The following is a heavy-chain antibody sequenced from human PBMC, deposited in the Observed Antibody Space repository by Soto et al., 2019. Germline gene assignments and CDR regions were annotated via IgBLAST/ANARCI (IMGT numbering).Heavy chain of an antibody. V-gene: IGHV3-23*01. CDR2: ISGSGGST. CDR1: GFTFSSYA. CDR3: AKRIPYYFDY. J-gene: IGHJ4*02. Sequence: GGSLRLSCVASGFTFSSYAMSWVRQAPGKGLEWVSVISGSGGSTDYADSVKGRFTISRDNSKNTLYLQMSGLRADDTAVYYCAKRIPYYFDYWGQGTLVTVSS.